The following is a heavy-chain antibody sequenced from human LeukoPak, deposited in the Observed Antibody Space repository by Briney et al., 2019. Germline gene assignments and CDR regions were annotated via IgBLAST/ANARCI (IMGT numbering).Heavy chain of an antibody. D-gene: IGHD3-16*02. Sequence: GGSLRLSCTASGFIVGDYAMSWVRQAPGKGLEWVGFIRSKPYGGTTEYAVSVKGRFTISRDDSKSIAYLQMTSLETEDTAVYYCTRNDDYVWGSYRDYWGQGTLVTVSS. CDR1: GFIVGDYA. J-gene: IGHJ4*02. V-gene: IGHV3-49*04. CDR2: IRSKPYGGTT. CDR3: TRNDDYVWGSYRDY.